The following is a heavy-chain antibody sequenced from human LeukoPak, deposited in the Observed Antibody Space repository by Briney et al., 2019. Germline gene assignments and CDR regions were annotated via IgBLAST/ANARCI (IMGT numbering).Heavy chain of an antibody. CDR3: AKDRVGDYVSGPRY. V-gene: IGHV3-66*02. J-gene: IGHJ4*02. Sequence: GGSLRLSCAASGFTVSDNYMSWVRQAPGKGLEWVSIIYSDGSTYYADSVKGRFTISRDNSKNTLYLQMNSLRAEDTAVYYCAKDRVGDYVSGPRYWGQGTLVTVSS. D-gene: IGHD4-17*01. CDR2: IYSDGST. CDR1: GFTVSDNY.